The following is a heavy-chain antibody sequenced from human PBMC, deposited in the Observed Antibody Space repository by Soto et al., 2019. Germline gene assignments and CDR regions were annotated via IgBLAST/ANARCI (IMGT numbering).Heavy chain of an antibody. CDR1: GYTFTGYY. Sequence: QVQLVQSGAEVKKPGASVKVSCKASGYTFTGYYMHWVRQAPGQGLEWMGWINPNSGGTNYAQKFQGWVTMNRDTSISTAYMELSRLRSDDTAVYYCAREGVVPAAMTGFDYWGQGTLVTVSS. D-gene: IGHD2-2*01. CDR2: INPNSGGT. V-gene: IGHV1-2*04. CDR3: AREGVVPAAMTGFDY. J-gene: IGHJ4*02.